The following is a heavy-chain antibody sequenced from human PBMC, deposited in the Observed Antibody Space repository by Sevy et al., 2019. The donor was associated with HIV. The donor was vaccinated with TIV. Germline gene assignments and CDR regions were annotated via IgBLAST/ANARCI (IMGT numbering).Heavy chain of an antibody. V-gene: IGHV3-23*01. CDR3: AKTINSGGGVVPAANYYYYGMDV. CDR1: GFTFSGYA. CDR2: ISGKGGGT. J-gene: IGHJ6*02. D-gene: IGHD2-2*01. Sequence: GGSLRLSCAASGFTFSGYAMSWVRQAPGKGLEWVSAISGKGGGTHYADSVEGRFTISRDNSKNTLYLQMNSLRAEDTAVYYCAKTINSGGGVVPAANYYYYGMDVWGQGTTVTVSS.